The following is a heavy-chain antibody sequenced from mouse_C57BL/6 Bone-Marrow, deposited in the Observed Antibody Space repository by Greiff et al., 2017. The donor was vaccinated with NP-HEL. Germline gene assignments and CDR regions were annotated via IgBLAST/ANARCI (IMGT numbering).Heavy chain of an antibody. J-gene: IGHJ1*03. V-gene: IGHV5-6*01. Sequence: EVQRVESGGDLVKPGGSLKLSCAASGFTFSSYGMSWVRQTPDKRLEWVATISSGGSYTNYPDSVKGRFTIARDNAKNTLYLQIRSLKSEDTAMYYCSRRTTVVARYFDVWGTWTTVTVSS. D-gene: IGHD1-1*01. CDR3: SRRTTVVARYFDV. CDR2: ISSGGSYT. CDR1: GFTFSSYG.